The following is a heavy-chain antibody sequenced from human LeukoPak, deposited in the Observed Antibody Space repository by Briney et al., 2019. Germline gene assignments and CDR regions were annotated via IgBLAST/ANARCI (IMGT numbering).Heavy chain of an antibody. D-gene: IGHD3-10*01. Sequence: ASVKVSCKAPGYTFTSYGISWVRQAPGQGLEWMGWISAYNGNTNYAQKLQDRVTMTTDTSTSTAHMELRSLRSDDTAVYYCARGSSPGYYYYMDVWGKGTTVTVSS. CDR2: ISAYNGNT. CDR3: ARGSSPGYYYYMDV. V-gene: IGHV1-18*01. J-gene: IGHJ6*03. CDR1: GYTFTSYG.